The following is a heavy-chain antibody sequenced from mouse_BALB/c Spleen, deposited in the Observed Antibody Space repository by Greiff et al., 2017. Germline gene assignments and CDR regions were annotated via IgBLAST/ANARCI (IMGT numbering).Heavy chain of an antibody. J-gene: IGHJ4*01. CDR3: ARYSGSTLYAMDY. CDR2: ISYSGST. V-gene: IGHV3-2*02. D-gene: IGHD1-1*01. Sequence: VQLKESGPGLVKPSQSLSLTCTVTGYSITSDYAWNWIRQFPGNKLEWMGYISYSGSTSYNPSLKSRISITRDTSKNQFFLQLNSVTTEDTATYYCARYSGSTLYAMDYWGQGTSVTVSS. CDR1: GYSITSDYA.